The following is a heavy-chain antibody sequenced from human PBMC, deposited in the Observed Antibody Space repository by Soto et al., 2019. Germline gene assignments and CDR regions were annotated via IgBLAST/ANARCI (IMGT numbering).Heavy chain of an antibody. D-gene: IGHD3-10*01. CDR1: GFDFSTYA. V-gene: IGHV3-23*01. J-gene: IGHJ6*02. Sequence: LRLSCVASGFDFSTYAMSWVRQAPGKGLEWVSVIGEGGVSRVYADAVKGRFTISRDNSKNTIYLQMTSLRVDDTAMYYCARDSVTRVSSDIPGMDVWGQGTTVTVSS. CDR3: ARDSVTRVSSDIPGMDV. CDR2: IGEGGVSR.